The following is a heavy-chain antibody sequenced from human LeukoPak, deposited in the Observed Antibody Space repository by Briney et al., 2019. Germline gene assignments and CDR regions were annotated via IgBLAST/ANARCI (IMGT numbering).Heavy chain of an antibody. CDR2: LQSDGITT. CDR1: GFSFSNYW. J-gene: IGHJ4*02. CDR3: VPSAMPDLDY. Sequence: QPGGSLRLSCVASGFSFSNYWMHWVRQAPGKGLVWVSCLQSDGITTSYAESVKGRFTISRDNAKNTMYLQMNSLKAEDTAVYYCVPSAMPDLDYWGQGTLVTVSS. V-gene: IGHV3-74*01. D-gene: IGHD2-2*01.